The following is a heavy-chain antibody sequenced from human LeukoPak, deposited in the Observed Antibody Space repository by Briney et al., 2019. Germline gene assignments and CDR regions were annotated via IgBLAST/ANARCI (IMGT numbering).Heavy chain of an antibody. J-gene: IGHJ6*02. CDR1: GFTFSSYA. CDR3: AKGVRAAPSYYYYGMDV. CDR2: ISGSGGST. Sequence: PGGSLRLSCAASGFTFSSYAMSWVRQAPGKGLEWVSAISGSGGSTYYADSVKGRFTISRDNSKNTLYLQMNSLRAEDTAVYYCAKGVRAAPSYYYYGMDVWGQGTTVTVSS. V-gene: IGHV3-23*01. D-gene: IGHD2-15*01.